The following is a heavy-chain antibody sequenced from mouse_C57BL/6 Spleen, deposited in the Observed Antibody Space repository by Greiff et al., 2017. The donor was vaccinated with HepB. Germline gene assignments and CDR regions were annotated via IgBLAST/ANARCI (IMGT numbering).Heavy chain of an antibody. V-gene: IGHV5-16*01. Sequence: DVHLVESEGGLVQPGSSMKLSCTASGFTFSDYYMAWVRQVPEKGLEWVANINYDGSSTYYLDSLKSRFIISRDNAKNILYLQMSSLKSEDTATYYCARGWDVWYFDVWGTGTTVTVSS. CDR2: INYDGSST. CDR3: ARGWDVWYFDV. CDR1: GFTFSDYY. J-gene: IGHJ1*03. D-gene: IGHD4-1*01.